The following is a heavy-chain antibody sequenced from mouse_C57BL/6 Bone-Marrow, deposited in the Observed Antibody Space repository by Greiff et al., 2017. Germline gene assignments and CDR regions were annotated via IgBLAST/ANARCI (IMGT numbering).Heavy chain of an antibody. J-gene: IGHJ4*01. D-gene: IGHD6-1*02. CDR3: TTRQLDHYYAMDY. CDR1: GFNIKDDY. CDR2: IDPENGDT. Sequence: DVQLQESGAELVRPGASVKLSCTASGFNIKDDYMHWVKQRPEQGLEWIGWIDPENGDTEYASKFQGKATITADTSSNTAYLQLSSLTSDDTALYYCTTRQLDHYYAMDYWGQGTSVTVSS. V-gene: IGHV14-4*01.